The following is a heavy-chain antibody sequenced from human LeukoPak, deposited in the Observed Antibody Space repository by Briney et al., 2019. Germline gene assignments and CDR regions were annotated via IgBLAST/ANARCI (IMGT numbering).Heavy chain of an antibody. CDR1: GSTFTSYD. J-gene: IGHJ4*02. CDR3: ARGMGSGSYSAAYYFDY. D-gene: IGHD3-22*01. CDR2: MNPNCGNT. V-gene: IGHV1-8*01. Sequence: ASVTVSCKASGSTFTSYDNNWVRQPTGQGLERMGWMNPNCGNTGYAQKLQGRVTMTRNTSIRTAYMELSSLRSEDTAVYYCARGMGSGSYSAAYYFDYWGQGTLVTVSS.